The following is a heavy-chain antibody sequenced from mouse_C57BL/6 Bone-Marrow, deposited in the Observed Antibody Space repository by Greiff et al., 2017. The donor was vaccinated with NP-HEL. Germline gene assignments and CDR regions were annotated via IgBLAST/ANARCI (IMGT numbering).Heavy chain of an antibody. V-gene: IGHV5-17*01. Sequence: EVHLVESGGGLVKPGGSLKLSCAASGFTFSDYGMHWVRQAPEKGLEWVAYISSGSSTIYYADTVKGRFTISRDNAKNTLFLQMTSLRSEDTAMYYCARPIGYFFAYWGQGTLVTVSA. CDR3: ARPIGYFFAY. J-gene: IGHJ3*01. D-gene: IGHD2-3*01. CDR1: GFTFSDYG. CDR2: ISSGSSTI.